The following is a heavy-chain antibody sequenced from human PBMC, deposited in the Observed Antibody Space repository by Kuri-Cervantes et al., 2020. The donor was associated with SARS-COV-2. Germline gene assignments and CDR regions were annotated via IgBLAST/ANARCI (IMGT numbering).Heavy chain of an antibody. CDR1: GFTFSGYY. Sequence: GGSLRLSCAASGFTFSGYYMSWVRQAPGKGLEWVSGINWNGGSTGYADSVEGRFTISRDNAKNSLYLQMNSLRAEDTALYYCATLVGARPNWGQGTLVTVSS. D-gene: IGHD1-26*01. J-gene: IGHJ4*02. CDR2: INWNGGST. CDR3: ATLVGARPN. V-gene: IGHV3-20*04.